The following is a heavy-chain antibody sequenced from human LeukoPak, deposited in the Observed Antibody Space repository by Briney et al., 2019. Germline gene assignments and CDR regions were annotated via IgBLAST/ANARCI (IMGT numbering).Heavy chain of an antibody. D-gene: IGHD3-3*01. CDR3: ARGRYYFEY. J-gene: IGHJ4*02. CDR2: INSDGSGT. Sequence: GGSLRLSCAASGFTFSTYWMHWVRQAPGKGLVWVSRINSDGSGTSYADSVKGRFTISRDNAKNTLYLQMNNLGAEDTAVYYCARGRYYFEYWGQGTLVTVSS. CDR1: GFTFSTYW. V-gene: IGHV3-74*01.